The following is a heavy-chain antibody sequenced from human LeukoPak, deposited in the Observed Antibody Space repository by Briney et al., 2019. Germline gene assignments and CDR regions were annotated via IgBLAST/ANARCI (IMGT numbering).Heavy chain of an antibody. CDR3: ARDHYRAVTASDY. CDR2: INWNGGST. J-gene: IGHJ4*02. V-gene: IGHV3-20*04. Sequence: PSETLSLTCAVYGGSFSGYYWSWSRQPPGKGLEWVSGINWNGGSTNYADSVKGRFTISRDNAKNSLYLQMNSLRAEDTALYYCARDHYRAVTASDYWGQGTLVTVSS. CDR1: GGSFSGYY. D-gene: IGHD4-11*01.